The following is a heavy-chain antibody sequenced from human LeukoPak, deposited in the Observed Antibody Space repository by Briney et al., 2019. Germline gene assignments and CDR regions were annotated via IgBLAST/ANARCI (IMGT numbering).Heavy chain of an antibody. J-gene: IGHJ4*02. Sequence: EASVKVSCKASGYTFTSYGISWVRQAPGQGLEWMGWISAYNGNTNYAQKLQSRVTMTTDTSTSTAYMELRSLRSDDTAVYYCARAAWYYYGSGSYGSFDYWGQGTLVTVSS. D-gene: IGHD3-10*01. V-gene: IGHV1-18*01. CDR2: ISAYNGNT. CDR1: GYTFTSYG. CDR3: ARAAWYYYGSGSYGSFDY.